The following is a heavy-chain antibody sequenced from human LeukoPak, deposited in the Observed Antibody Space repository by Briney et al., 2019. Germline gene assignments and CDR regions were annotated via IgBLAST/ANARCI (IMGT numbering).Heavy chain of an antibody. V-gene: IGHV3-23*01. Sequence: GGSLRLSCAASGFTTSTYGMSWVRQAPGKGLEWVSSISGGTTYYADSVKGRFTISRDNSKNTVSLQMNSLRAEDTAVYYCAKSVYHSGNYWGQGTLVTVSS. CDR2: ISGGTT. D-gene: IGHD3-10*01. CDR3: AKSVYHSGNY. CDR1: GFTTSTYG. J-gene: IGHJ4*02.